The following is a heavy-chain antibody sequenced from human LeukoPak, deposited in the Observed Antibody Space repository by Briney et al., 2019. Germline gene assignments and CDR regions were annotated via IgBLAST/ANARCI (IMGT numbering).Heavy chain of an antibody. Sequence: NPSETLSLTCTVSGGSVSSDSYFWTWIRQPPGKGLEWIGYIYYSGSTNYNPSLKSRVTISLDTSKSQISLKLSSVTAADTAVYYCARGQRRLQDYWGQGTLVTVSS. J-gene: IGHJ4*02. CDR3: ARGQRRLQDY. V-gene: IGHV4-61*01. CDR1: GGSVSSDSYF. CDR2: IYYSGST.